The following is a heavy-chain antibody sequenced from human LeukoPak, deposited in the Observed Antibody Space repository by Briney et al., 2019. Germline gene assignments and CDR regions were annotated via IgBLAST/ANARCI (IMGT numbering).Heavy chain of an antibody. V-gene: IGHV5-51*01. J-gene: IGHJ4*02. Sequence: GESLKISCRGSGYSFTNYWIGWVRQMPGKGLEWMGLIYPDDSDTRYSPSFQGQVTFSVDKSISTAYLQWSSLRASDSATYYCARQGGVYKSVAGTLDYWGQGTLVTVSS. CDR3: ARQGGVYKSVAGTLDY. CDR2: IYPDDSDT. D-gene: IGHD6-19*01. CDR1: GYSFTNYW.